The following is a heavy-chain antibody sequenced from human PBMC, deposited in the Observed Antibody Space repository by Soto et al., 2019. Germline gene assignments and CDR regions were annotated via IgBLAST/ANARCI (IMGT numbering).Heavy chain of an antibody. J-gene: IGHJ6*02. CDR2: ISAYNGNT. CDR3: AGSGYVDNYYYGMDV. CDR1: GYTFTSYG. Sequence: ASVKVSCKASGYTFTSYGISWARQAPGQGLEWMGWISAYNGNTNYAQKLQGRVTMTTDTSTSTAYMELRSLRSDDTAVYYCAGSGYVDNYYYGMDVWGQGTTVTVSS. V-gene: IGHV1-18*01. D-gene: IGHD5-12*01.